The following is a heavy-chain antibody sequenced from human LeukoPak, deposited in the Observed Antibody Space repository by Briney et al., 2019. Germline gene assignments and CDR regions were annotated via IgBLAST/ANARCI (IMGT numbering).Heavy chain of an antibody. V-gene: IGHV1-24*01. Sequence: ASVKVSCKASGGTFSSYAISWVRQAPGQGLEWMGGFDPEDGETIYAQKFQGRVTMTEDTSTDTAYMELSSLRSEDTAVYYCATRPHIYNWNDPLRNYFDYWGQGTLVTVSS. CDR1: GGTFSSYA. CDR2: FDPEDGET. D-gene: IGHD1-20*01. J-gene: IGHJ4*02. CDR3: ATRPHIYNWNDPLRNYFDY.